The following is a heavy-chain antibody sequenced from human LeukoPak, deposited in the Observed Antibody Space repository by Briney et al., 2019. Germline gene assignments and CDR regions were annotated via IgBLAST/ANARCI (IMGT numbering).Heavy chain of an antibody. CDR1: GFTFSSYG. CDR2: IWYDGSNK. CDR3: ARTMDGYSYGEKDY. V-gene: IGHV3-33*01. J-gene: IGHJ4*02. D-gene: IGHD5-18*01. Sequence: GGSLRLSCAASGFTFSSYGMHWVRQAPGKGLEWVAVIWYDGSNKYYADSVKGRFTISRDNSKNTLYLQMNSLRAEDTAVYYCARTMDGYSYGEKDYWGQGTLVTVSS.